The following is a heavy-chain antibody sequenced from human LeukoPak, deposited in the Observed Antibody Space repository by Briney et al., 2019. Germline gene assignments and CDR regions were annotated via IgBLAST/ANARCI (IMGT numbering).Heavy chain of an antibody. CDR3: AKTATGYSSGHYPGWPVDY. J-gene: IGHJ4*02. CDR1: GFTFSSYA. Sequence: GGSLRLSCAASGFTFSSYAMYWVRQAPGKGLEWVSGIFGSGGSAHYADSVKGRFAISRDNSKNRVYLQMNSLRAEDTAVYYCAKTATGYSSGHYPGWPVDYWGQGTLVTVSS. D-gene: IGHD6-19*01. CDR2: IFGSGGSA. V-gene: IGHV3-23*01.